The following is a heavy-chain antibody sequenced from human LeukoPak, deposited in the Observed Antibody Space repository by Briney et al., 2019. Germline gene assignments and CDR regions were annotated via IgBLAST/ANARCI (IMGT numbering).Heavy chain of an antibody. CDR1: GFTFMNFA. CDR2: INTNGLVT. CDR3: GKCNPTCQRGSFDD. V-gene: IGHV3-23*01. J-gene: IGHJ4*02. D-gene: IGHD2/OR15-2a*01. Sequence: GGSLRLSCAASGFTFMNFAMTWVRQAPGKGLEWVSSINTNGLVTFYADSVKGRFTMSRDNSKNTLSLQMNSLRAEDTAVYFCGKCNPTCQRGSFDDWGQGTLVTVST.